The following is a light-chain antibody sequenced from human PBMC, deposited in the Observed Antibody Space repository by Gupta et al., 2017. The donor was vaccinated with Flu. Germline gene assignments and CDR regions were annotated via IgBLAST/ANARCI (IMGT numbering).Light chain of an antibody. Sequence: SSVLTQPPSVSVAPGQTARISCGENNIGSKSVHWYQQKPGQAPVLVVYDDSDRPSGIPERFSGSHSGNTATLTISRVEAGDEADYYCQVWDGGSDYPDIFGGGTKLTVL. CDR2: DDS. CDR1: NIGSKS. CDR3: QVWDGGSDYPDI. J-gene: IGLJ2*01. V-gene: IGLV3-21*02.